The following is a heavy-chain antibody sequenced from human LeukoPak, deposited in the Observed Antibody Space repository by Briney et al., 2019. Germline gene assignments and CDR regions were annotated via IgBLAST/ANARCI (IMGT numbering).Heavy chain of an antibody. V-gene: IGHV4-39*01. CDR3: ASYPPPEAWSTIFGVVIPSFDY. CDR2: IYYSGST. D-gene: IGHD3-3*01. Sequence: SETLSLTCTVSGGSISSSSYYWGWIRQPPGKGLEWIGSIYYSGSTYYNPSLKSRVTISVDTSKNQFSLKLSSVTAADTAVYYYASYPPPEAWSTIFGVVIPSFDYWGQGTLVTVSS. J-gene: IGHJ4*02. CDR1: GGSISSSSYY.